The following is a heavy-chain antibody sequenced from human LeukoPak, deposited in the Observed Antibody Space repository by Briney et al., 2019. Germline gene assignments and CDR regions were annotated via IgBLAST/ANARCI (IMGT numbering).Heavy chain of an antibody. CDR1: GYTFTSYD. V-gene: IGHV1-8*01. J-gene: IGHJ6*03. Sequence: ASVKVSCKASGYTFTSYDINWVRQATGQGLEWMGWMNPNSGNTGYAQKFQGRVTMPRNTSISTAYMELSSLRSEDTAVYSCARAHAKDNYYYYYYMDVWGKGTTVTISS. CDR2: MNPNSGNT. CDR3: ARAHAKDNYYYYYYMDV.